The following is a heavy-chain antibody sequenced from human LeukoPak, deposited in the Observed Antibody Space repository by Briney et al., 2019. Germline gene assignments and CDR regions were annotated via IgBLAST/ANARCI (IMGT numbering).Heavy chain of an antibody. V-gene: IGHV3-33*01. Sequence: GRSLRLSCAASGFTFSSYGMHWVRQAPGKGLEWVAVIWYDGSNKYYADSVKGRFTISRDNSKNTLYPQMNSLRAEDTAVYYCARDQEDYYDSSGYYSYYFDYWGQGTLVTVSS. J-gene: IGHJ4*02. CDR1: GFTFSSYG. CDR3: ARDQEDYYDSSGYYSYYFDY. D-gene: IGHD3-22*01. CDR2: IWYDGSNK.